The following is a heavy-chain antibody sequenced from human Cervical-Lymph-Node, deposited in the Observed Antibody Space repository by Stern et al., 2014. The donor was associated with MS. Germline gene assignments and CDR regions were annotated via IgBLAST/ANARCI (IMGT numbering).Heavy chain of an antibody. CDR2: INPNDGDT. D-gene: IGHD1-26*01. V-gene: IGHV1-46*01. CDR1: GYIFTTYY. J-gene: IGHJ4*02. CDR3: GREIRGHQDY. Sequence: QVQLVQSGAEVKKPGASVKVSCKASGYIFTTYYLHWVRQAPGQGLEWVAIINPNDGDTHYAQNFQDRVTLTRDTSTSTVYMELTALRPDDTAVYYCGREIRGHQDYWGQGTLVTVSS.